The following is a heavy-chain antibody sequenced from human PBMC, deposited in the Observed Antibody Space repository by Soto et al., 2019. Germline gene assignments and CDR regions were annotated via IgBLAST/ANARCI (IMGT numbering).Heavy chain of an antibody. Sequence: GGSLGLSCAASGITFSSYGIHLVRQAPGKGPEWVAVISHDGSKTNYADSGKGRFTISRDNSKDTVYLQMNSLRAEDTAVYYCAKDTYYYSRSGYYVFDSWGQGTLVTGSS. J-gene: IGHJ4*02. CDR2: ISHDGSKT. CDR3: AKDTYYYSRSGYYVFDS. V-gene: IGHV3-30*18. D-gene: IGHD3-22*01. CDR1: GITFSSYG.